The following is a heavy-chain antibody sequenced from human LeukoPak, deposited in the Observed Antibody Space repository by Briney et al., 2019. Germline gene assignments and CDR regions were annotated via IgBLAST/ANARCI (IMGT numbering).Heavy chain of an antibody. D-gene: IGHD6-19*01. V-gene: IGHV1-69*01. CDR1: GGTFSSYA. J-gene: IGHJ1*01. CDR2: IIPIFGTA. CDR3: GRGACSGWYILQH. Sequence: ASVKVSCKASGGTFSSYAISWVRQAPGQGLEWMGGIIPIFGTANYAQTFQDRVTITADESTSTAYMELSSLRSEDTAVYYCGRGACSGWYILQHWRQGTLLTVST.